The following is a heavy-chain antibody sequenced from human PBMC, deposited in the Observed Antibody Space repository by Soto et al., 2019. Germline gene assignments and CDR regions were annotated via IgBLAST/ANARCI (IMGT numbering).Heavy chain of an antibody. Sequence: EVQLEESGGALVQPGRSLRLSCAASGFTFDDYAMYWVRQVLGKGLEWVSSISWNSGNIGYADSVKGRFTTSRDNAENSLYLQMNSLRPADTALYYCVRSKGGYSYGTPFDCWGQGTLVTVSS. J-gene: IGHJ4*02. D-gene: IGHD2-21*02. CDR1: GFTFDDYA. CDR2: ISWNSGNI. CDR3: VRSKGGYSYGTPFDC. V-gene: IGHV3-9*01.